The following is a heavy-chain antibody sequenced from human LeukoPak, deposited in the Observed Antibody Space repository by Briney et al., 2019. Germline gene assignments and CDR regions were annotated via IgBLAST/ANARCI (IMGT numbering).Heavy chain of an antibody. CDR1: GFTFSTYA. CDR2: ISGSGSNT. Sequence: GGSLRLSCVASGFTFSTYAMSWVRQAPGKGLQWVSGISGSGSNTYYANSVKGRFTISRDNPKNTLYLQMNSLRPEDTAVYSCARAMYSGTWYPFDYWGQGTLVPVSS. V-gene: IGHV3-23*01. D-gene: IGHD6-13*01. CDR3: ARAMYSGTWYPFDY. J-gene: IGHJ4*02.